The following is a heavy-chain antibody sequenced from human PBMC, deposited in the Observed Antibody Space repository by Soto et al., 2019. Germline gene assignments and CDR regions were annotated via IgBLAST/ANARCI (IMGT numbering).Heavy chain of an antibody. CDR2: ISGSGGST. CDR3: ARGRFLEWLPTPYFDY. D-gene: IGHD3-3*01. J-gene: IGHJ4*02. CDR1: RFTFRSYS. Sequence: GGSLRLSCAASRFTFRSYSMNWVRQAPGKGLEWVSAISGSGGSTYYADSVKGRFTISRDNAKNSLYLQMNSLRAEDTAVYYCARGRFLEWLPTPYFDYWGQGTLVTVSS. V-gene: IGHV3-21*01.